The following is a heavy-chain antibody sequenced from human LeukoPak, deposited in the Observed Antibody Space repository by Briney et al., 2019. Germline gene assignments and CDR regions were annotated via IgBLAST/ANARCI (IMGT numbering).Heavy chain of an antibody. CDR2: IRYDGDNK. D-gene: IGHD3-10*01. V-gene: IGHV3-30*02. CDR3: AKAQSYYGSGSYYDY. CDR1: GFTFSSYG. J-gene: IGHJ4*02. Sequence: GGSLRLSCAASGFTFSSYGMHWDRQAPGMGLEWVAFIRYDGDNKYYADSVKGRFTISRDNSKNTLYLQMNSLRAEDTAVYYCAKAQSYYGSGSYYDYWGQGILVTVSS.